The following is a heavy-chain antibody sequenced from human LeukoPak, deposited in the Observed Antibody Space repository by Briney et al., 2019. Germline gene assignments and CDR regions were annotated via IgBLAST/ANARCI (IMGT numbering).Heavy chain of an antibody. Sequence: KPSETLSLTCTVSGGSISGYYWSWIRQPPGKGLEWIGEINHSGSTNYNPSLKSRVTISVDTSKNQFSLKLSSVTAADTAVYYCARGIVVVPAATHTTSFDYWGQGTLVTVSS. CDR1: GGSISGYY. D-gene: IGHD2-2*01. J-gene: IGHJ4*02. CDR2: INHSGST. CDR3: ARGIVVVPAATHTTSFDY. V-gene: IGHV4-34*01.